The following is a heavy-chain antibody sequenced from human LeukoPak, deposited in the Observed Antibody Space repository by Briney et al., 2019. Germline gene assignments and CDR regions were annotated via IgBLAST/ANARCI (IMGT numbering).Heavy chain of an antibody. CDR2: IYSGGST. D-gene: IGHD2/OR15-2a*01. CDR1: GFIFTTNY. V-gene: IGHV3-53*01. J-gene: IGHJ6*02. Sequence: GGSLSLSCAASGFIFTTNYMSWVRQASGKGLEWVSVIYSGGSTYYADSVKGRFTISRHNSKNTLYLQMNSLRAEDTAVYYCAYSTLRPAGGMDVWGQGTTVTVSS. CDR3: AYSTLRPAGGMDV.